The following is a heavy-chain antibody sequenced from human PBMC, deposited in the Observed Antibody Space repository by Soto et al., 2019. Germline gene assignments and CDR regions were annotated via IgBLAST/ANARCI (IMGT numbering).Heavy chain of an antibody. D-gene: IGHD1-7*01. CDR2: IYYSGST. J-gene: IGHJ4*02. CDR3: AREVGLGLRLFDY. Sequence: ETLSLTCTVSGGSISSYYWSWIRQPPGKGLEWIGYIYYSGSTNYNPSLKSRVTISVDTSKNQFSLKLSSVTAADTAVYYCAREVGLGLRLFDYWGQGTLVTVSS. CDR1: GGSISSYY. V-gene: IGHV4-59*01.